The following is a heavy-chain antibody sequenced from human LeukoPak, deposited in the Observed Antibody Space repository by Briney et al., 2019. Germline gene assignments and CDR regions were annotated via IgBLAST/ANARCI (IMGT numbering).Heavy chain of an antibody. J-gene: IGHJ4*02. CDR1: GFSFSDYV. CDR3: AREWAGFDY. Sequence: GGSLRLSCAASGFSFSDYVLSWVRQAPGKGLQWVSSISGNGRSTYYADSVKGRFTVSRDNSKDTLYLHLDSLRAEDTAVYYCAREWAGFDYWGQGTLVTVSS. V-gene: IGHV3-23*01. D-gene: IGHD1-26*01. CDR2: ISGNGRST.